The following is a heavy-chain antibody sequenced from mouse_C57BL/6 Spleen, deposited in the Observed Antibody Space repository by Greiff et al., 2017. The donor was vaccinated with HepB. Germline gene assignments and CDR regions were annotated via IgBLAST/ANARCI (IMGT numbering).Heavy chain of an antibody. J-gene: IGHJ1*03. V-gene: IGHV5-16*01. CDR3: ARGGVYYYGSSYWYFDV. D-gene: IGHD1-1*01. CDR1: GFTFSDYY. CDR2: INYDGSST. Sequence: EVKVVESEGGLVQPGSSMKLSCTASGFTFSDYYMAWVRQVPEKGLEWVANINYDGSSTYYLDSLKSRFIISRDNAKNILYLQMSSLKSEDTATYYCARGGVYYYGSSYWYFDVWGTGTTVTVSS.